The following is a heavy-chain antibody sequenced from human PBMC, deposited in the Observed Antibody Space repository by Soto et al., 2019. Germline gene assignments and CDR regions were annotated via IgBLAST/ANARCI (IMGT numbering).Heavy chain of an antibody. J-gene: IGHJ5*02. Sequence: QVQLVQSGSEVKKPGASVKVSCTASGYTFTHYAIHWVRHAPGQRLEWMGFINAGSGNTKYSQTFQGRLTFTKDTSASTAYMDLSSLRSDDTAIYYCARGLAADGAWGQGTLVTVYS. CDR1: GYTFTHYA. V-gene: IGHV1-3*01. CDR2: INAGSGNT. CDR3: ARGLAADGA. D-gene: IGHD6-13*01.